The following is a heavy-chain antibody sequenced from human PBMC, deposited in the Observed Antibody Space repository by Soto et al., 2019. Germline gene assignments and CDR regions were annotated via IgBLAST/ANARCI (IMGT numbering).Heavy chain of an antibody. CDR1: GGSISSSNW. J-gene: IGHJ6*02. V-gene: IGHV4-4*02. CDR3: ARAAGSYWNYYYGMDV. D-gene: IGHD1-26*01. CDR2: IYHSGST. Sequence: KPSETLSLTCAVSGGSISSSNWWSWVRQPPGKGLEWIGEIYHSGSTNYNPSLKSRVTISVDKSKNQFSLKLSSVTAADTAVYYCARAAGSYWNYYYGMDVWGQGTTVTVSS.